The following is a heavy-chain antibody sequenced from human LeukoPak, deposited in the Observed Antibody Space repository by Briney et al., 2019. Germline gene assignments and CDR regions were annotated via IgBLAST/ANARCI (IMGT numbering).Heavy chain of an antibody. J-gene: IGHJ4*02. CDR1: GYTFTGYY. CDR2: INPNSGGT. CDR3: ARVDVIAVAGSTDFDY. V-gene: IGHV1-2*06. Sequence: ASVKVSCKASGYTFTGYYMHWVRQAPGQGLEWMGRINPNSGGTNYAQKLQGRVTMTTDTSTSTAYMELRSLRSDDTAVYYCARVDVIAVAGSTDFDYWGQGTLVTVSS. D-gene: IGHD6-19*01.